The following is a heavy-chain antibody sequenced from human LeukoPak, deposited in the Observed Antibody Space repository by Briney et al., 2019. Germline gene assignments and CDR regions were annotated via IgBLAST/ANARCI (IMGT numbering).Heavy chain of an antibody. J-gene: IGHJ3*02. D-gene: IGHD3-22*01. CDR2: IYYSGST. CDR1: GGSISSSSYY. Sequence: PSETLSLTCTVSGGSISSSSYYWGWIRQPPGKGLEWIGTIYYSGSTYYNPSLTSRVTISVDTSKNQFSLKLSSVTAADTAVYYCARVRTPYHYKSIDPPGALDIWGQGTMVTVSS. V-gene: IGHV4-39*01. CDR3: ARVRTPYHYKSIDPPGALDI.